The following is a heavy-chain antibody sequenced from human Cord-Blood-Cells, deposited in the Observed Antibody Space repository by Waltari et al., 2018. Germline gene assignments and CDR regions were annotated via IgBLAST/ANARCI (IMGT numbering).Heavy chain of an antibody. CDR2: ISGSGGST. CDR3: AKDNGIREYAFDI. D-gene: IGHD3-10*01. J-gene: IGHJ3*02. Sequence: EVQLLESGGGLVQPGGSLRLSCAASGFTFSSDAIRWVRQAPGKGLEWVSAISGSGGSTYYADSVKGRFTISRDNSKNTLYLQMNSLRAEDTAVYYCAKDNGIREYAFDIWGQGTMVTVSS. V-gene: IGHV3-23*01. CDR1: GFTFSSDA.